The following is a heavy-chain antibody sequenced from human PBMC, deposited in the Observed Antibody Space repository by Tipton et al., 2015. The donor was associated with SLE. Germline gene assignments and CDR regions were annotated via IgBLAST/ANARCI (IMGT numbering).Heavy chain of an antibody. D-gene: IGHD2-2*02. CDR3: ASPGYCSSTSCYTRGAFDI. Sequence: QSGAEVKKPGASVKVSCKASGYTFTSYGISWVRQAPGQGLEWMGWISAYNGNTNYAQKLQGRVTMTTDTSTSTAYMELRSLRSDDTAVYYCASPGYCSSTSCYTRGAFDIWGQGTMVPVSS. V-gene: IGHV1-18*01. J-gene: IGHJ3*02. CDR1: GYTFTSYG. CDR2: ISAYNGNT.